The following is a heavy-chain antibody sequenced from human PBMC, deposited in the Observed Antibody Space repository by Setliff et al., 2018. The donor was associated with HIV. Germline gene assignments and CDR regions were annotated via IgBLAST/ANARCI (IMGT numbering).Heavy chain of an antibody. CDR1: GFTFNNCP. CDR3: AKEELSAYSYGDRYWYFAL. D-gene: IGHD5-18*01. CDR2: ISYDGSKK. Sequence: GGSLRLSCAASGFTFNNCPMHWVRQVPGKGLEWVADISYDGSKKNYADSVKGRFTVSRDNSKNTLYLQMDSLRIEDTAIYYCAKEELSAYSYGDRYWYFALWGRGTLVTVSS. J-gene: IGHJ2*01. V-gene: IGHV3-30*04.